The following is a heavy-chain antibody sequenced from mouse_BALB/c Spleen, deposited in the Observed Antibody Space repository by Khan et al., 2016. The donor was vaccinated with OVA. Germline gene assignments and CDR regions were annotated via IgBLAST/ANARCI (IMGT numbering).Heavy chain of an antibody. J-gene: IGHJ3*01. V-gene: IGHV2-2*02. CDR3: ARNYDYDEGLAY. CDR2: IWSGGST. Sequence: QVQLKQSGPGLVQPSQSLSITCTVSGFSLTTYGVHWVRPSPGKGLEWLGVIWSGGSTDYNAAFISRLSISKDNSKSQVFFKMNSLQANDTAIYYCARNYDYDEGLAYWGQGTLVIVSA. D-gene: IGHD2-4*01. CDR1: GFSLTTYG.